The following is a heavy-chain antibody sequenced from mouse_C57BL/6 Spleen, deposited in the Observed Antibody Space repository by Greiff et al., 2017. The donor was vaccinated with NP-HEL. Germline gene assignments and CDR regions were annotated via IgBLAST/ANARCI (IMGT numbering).Heavy chain of an antibody. Sequence: EVMLVESEGGLVQPGSSMKLSCTASGFTFSDYYMAWVRQVPEKGLEWVANINYDGSSTYYLDSLKSRFIISRDNAKNILYLQMSSLKSEDTATYYWARGAHYYGSSYYYAMDYWGQGTSVTVAS. CDR1: GFTFSDYY. CDR2: INYDGSST. D-gene: IGHD1-1*01. J-gene: IGHJ4*01. V-gene: IGHV5-16*01. CDR3: ARGAHYYGSSYYYAMDY.